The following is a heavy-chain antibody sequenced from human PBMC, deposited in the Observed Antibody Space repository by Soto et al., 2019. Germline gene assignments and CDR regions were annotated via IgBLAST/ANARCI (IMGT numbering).Heavy chain of an antibody. D-gene: IGHD6-13*01. CDR1: GFTFSNYA. J-gene: IGHJ3*02. Sequence: QEHLVESGGGVVQPGRSLRLSCAASGFTFSNYAIHWVRQAPGKGLEWVALILFDGGTKYYADSVKGRFTLSRDNSKNTVSVEMNSLRDDDSAVYYCARRAAADVLAVAFDMWGHGTMVIVSS. CDR3: ARRAAADVLAVAFDM. CDR2: ILFDGGTK. V-gene: IGHV3-30-3*01.